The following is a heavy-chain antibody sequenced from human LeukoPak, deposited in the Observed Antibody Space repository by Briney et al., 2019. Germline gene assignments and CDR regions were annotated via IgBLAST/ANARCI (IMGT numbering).Heavy chain of an antibody. J-gene: IGHJ4*02. Sequence: GASVKVSCKVSGYTLTELSMHWVRQAPGKGLEWMGGFDPEDGETIYAQKFQGRVTMTEDTSTDTAYMELSSLRSEDTAVYYCATGRSITIFGVVISPFDYWGQGTLVTVSS. CDR1: GYTLTELS. D-gene: IGHD3-3*01. CDR2: FDPEDGET. V-gene: IGHV1-24*01. CDR3: ATGRSITIFGVVISPFDY.